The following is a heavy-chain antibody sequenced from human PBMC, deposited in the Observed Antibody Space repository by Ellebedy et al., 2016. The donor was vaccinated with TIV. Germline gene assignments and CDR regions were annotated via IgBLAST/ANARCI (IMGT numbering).Heavy chain of an antibody. V-gene: IGHV4-38-2*02. CDR1: GSSISSGNY. Sequence: MPSETLSLTCSVSGSSISSGNYWGWIRQPPGRGLAWIGSMYHSGSTYFSPSLKSRVTMSVDTSKNQFSLRLSSVTAADTAVYYCARDGAGRWDYWGPGILVTVSS. D-gene: IGHD4-23*01. CDR2: MYHSGST. J-gene: IGHJ4*02. CDR3: ARDGAGRWDY.